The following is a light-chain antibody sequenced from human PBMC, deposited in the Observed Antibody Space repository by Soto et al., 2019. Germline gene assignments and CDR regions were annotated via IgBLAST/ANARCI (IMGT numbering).Light chain of an antibody. Sequence: EIVMTQSPATLSVSPGERATLSCRASQGVRNNLAWYQQTPGQAPRLLIHGASTRAAGIPVRFSGSGSGTEFTLTITSLQSEDFAVYFCQQYNDWPRTCGQGTKVEIK. J-gene: IGKJ1*01. V-gene: IGKV3-15*01. CDR2: GAS. CDR1: QGVRNN. CDR3: QQYNDWPRT.